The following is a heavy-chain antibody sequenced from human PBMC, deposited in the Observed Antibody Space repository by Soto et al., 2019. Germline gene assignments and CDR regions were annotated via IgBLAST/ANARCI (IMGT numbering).Heavy chain of an antibody. D-gene: IGHD3-22*01. V-gene: IGHV1-69*06. CDR2: IIPFSGTA. CDR3: VREGYYDSSGYYPGWFDP. J-gene: IGHJ5*02. CDR1: EDTLSSYA. Sequence: QVQLVQSGAEVKKPGSSVKVSCKASEDTLSSYAISWVRQAPGQGLEWMGGIIPFSGTANYAQKFQGRVTITADKSTSMAYMELSSLRSEDTAVYYCVREGYYDSSGYYPGWFDPWGQGTLVTVSS.